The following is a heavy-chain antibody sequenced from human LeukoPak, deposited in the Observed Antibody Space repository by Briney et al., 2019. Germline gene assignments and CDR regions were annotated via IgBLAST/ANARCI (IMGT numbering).Heavy chain of an antibody. V-gene: IGHV5-51*01. CDR3: ARHPGGYYSGWHTLGFDY. D-gene: IGHD6-19*01. CDR1: GYSFTSYW. CDR2: IYPGDSDT. J-gene: IGHJ4*02. Sequence: GESLQISCKGSGYSFTSYWIGWVRQLPGKGLEWMGIIYPGDSDTRYSPSFQGQVTISADKSISTAYLQWSSLKASDTAMYYCARHPGGYYSGWHTLGFDYWGQGTLVTVSS.